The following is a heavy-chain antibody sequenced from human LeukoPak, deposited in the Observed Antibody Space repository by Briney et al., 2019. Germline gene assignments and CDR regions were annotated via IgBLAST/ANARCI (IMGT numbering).Heavy chain of an antibody. CDR1: GGAFSSYA. CDR2: IIPILGIA. V-gene: IGHV1-69*04. J-gene: IGHJ3*02. Sequence: GSSVKVSCKASGGAFSSYAISWVRQAPGQGLEWMGRIIPILGIANYAQKFQGRVTITADKSTSTAYMELSSLRSEDTAVYYCARGGGIAAAGKGDAFDIWGQGTMVTVSS. CDR3: ARGGGIAAAGKGDAFDI. D-gene: IGHD6-13*01.